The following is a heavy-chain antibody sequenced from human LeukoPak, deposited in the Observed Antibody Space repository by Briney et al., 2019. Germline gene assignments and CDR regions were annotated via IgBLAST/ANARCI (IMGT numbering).Heavy chain of an antibody. CDR3: AHLHGYSYGCSDY. D-gene: IGHD5-18*01. Sequence: SQTLSLTCAISGDSVSSNSAAWNWIRQSPSRGLEWLGRTYYRSKWYNDYAVSVKSRITINPDTSKNQFSLQLNSVTAADTAVYYCAHLHGYSYGCSDYWGQGTLVTVSS. CDR1: GDSVSSNSAA. CDR2: TYYRSKWYN. V-gene: IGHV6-1*01. J-gene: IGHJ4*02.